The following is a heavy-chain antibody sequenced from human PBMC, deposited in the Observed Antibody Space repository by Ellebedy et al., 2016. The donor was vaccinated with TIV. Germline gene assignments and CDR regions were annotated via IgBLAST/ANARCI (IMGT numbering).Heavy chain of an antibody. J-gene: IGHJ6*02. CDR3: ARVQNYYYGMDV. Sequence: SETLSLTXTVSGGSISSYYWSWIRQSPGKGLEWIGYIYYSGSTNYNPSLKSRVTISVDTSKNQFSLKLSSVTAADTAVYYCARVQNYYYGMDVWGQGTTVTVSS. V-gene: IGHV4-59*01. CDR2: IYYSGST. CDR1: GGSISSYY.